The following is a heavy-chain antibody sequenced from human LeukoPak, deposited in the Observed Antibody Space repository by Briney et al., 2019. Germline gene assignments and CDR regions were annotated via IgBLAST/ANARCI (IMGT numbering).Heavy chain of an antibody. CDR2: ISSNGGST. V-gene: IGHV3-64D*06. Sequence: GGSLRLSCSASGFTFSSYAMHWVRQAPGKGLEYVLAISSNGGSTYYADSVKGRFTISRDNSKNTLYLQMSSLRAEDTAVYYCVKPEGYSSSWYGYFQHWGQGTLVTVSS. J-gene: IGHJ1*01. CDR3: VKPEGYSSSWYGYFQH. D-gene: IGHD6-13*01. CDR1: GFTFSSYA.